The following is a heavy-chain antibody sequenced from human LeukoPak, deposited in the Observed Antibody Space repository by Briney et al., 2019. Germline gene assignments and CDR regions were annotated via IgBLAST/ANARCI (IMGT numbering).Heavy chain of an antibody. J-gene: IGHJ4*02. CDR2: ISAGGSGT. Sequence: GGSLRLSCAASGFSLSNYAMTWVRQAPGQGLEWVSGISAGGSGTYYADSVKGRFTISRDNSKNTLYLQMNTLRAEDTAVYYCAKYYSGSSPHNWGQGTLVTVSP. V-gene: IGHV3-23*01. CDR1: GFSLSNYA. CDR3: AKYYSGSSPHN. D-gene: IGHD3-10*01.